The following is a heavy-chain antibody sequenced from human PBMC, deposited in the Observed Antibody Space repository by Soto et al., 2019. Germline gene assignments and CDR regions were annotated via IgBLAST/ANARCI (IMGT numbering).Heavy chain of an antibody. CDR2: IYHSGSP. V-gene: IGHV4-4*02. D-gene: IGHD2-2*01. Sequence: SETLSLTCVVSGGSISSTNWWTWVRQPPGKGLEWIGEIYHSGSPTFSPSLRGRATISVDKSNNQFSLRLRSVTAADTAVYYCAKTPSGLYCSSTSCYVSDSWGQGTLVTVSS. J-gene: IGHJ4*02. CDR3: AKTPSGLYCSSTSCYVSDS. CDR1: GGSISSTNW.